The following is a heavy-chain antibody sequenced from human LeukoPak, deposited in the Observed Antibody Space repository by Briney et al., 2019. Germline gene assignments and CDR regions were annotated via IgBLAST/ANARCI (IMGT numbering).Heavy chain of an antibody. V-gene: IGHV3-23*01. D-gene: IGHD6-19*01. CDR2: ISGSCGST. CDR1: GFTFNNYA. Sequence: GGSLRLSCAASGFTFNNYAMSWVRQAPGKGLEWVSAISGSCGSTYYADSVKGRFTISRDNSKNTLYLQMNSLRAEDRAVYYCAKNEWLADFDYWGQGTLVSVSS. CDR3: AKNEWLADFDY. J-gene: IGHJ4*02.